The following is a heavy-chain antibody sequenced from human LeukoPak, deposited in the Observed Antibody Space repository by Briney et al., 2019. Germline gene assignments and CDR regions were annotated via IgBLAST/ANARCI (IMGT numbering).Heavy chain of an antibody. CDR3: AKEGRSTPPGY. CDR1: GFTFSSLD. CDR2: ISSSSSLI. V-gene: IGHV3-21*01. J-gene: IGHJ4*02. D-gene: IGHD6-13*01. Sequence: GGSVRLSCAAWGFTFSSLDMVGVPRAPGKGWEGVESISSSSSLIYYTDSVKGRFTISRDNAKNSLYLQMNSLRAEDTAVYFCAKEGRSTPPGYWGQGTLVTVSS.